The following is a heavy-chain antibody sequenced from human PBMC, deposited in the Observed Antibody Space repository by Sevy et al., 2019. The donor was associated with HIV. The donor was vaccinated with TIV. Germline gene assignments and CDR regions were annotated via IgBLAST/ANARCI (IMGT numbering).Heavy chain of an antibody. CDR2: LSGSGDHI. D-gene: IGHD2-8*01. CDR1: GFSFRPYA. CDR3: AKDRVSGDGLWDIDY. J-gene: IGHJ4*02. Sequence: GGSLRLSCTASGFSFRPYAMSWVRQAPGKGLEWVSGLSGSGDHIFYAESLKGRFTISRDNDKNTLYLQMNRLRVEDTGVYFCAKDRVSGDGLWDIDYWGQGTLVTVSS. V-gene: IGHV3-23*01.